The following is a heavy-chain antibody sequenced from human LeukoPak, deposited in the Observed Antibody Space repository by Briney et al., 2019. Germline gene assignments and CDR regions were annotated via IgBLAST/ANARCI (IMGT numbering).Heavy chain of an antibody. J-gene: IGHJ4*02. D-gene: IGHD6-19*01. Sequence: SETLSLTCAVYGGSFSGYYWSWIRQPPGKGLEWIGEINHSGSTNYNPSLKSRVTISVDTSKNQFSLKLSSVNAADTAVYYCARDGGGWGLDYWGQGTLVTVSS. CDR2: INHSGST. CDR3: ARDGGGWGLDY. CDR1: GGSFSGYY. V-gene: IGHV4-34*01.